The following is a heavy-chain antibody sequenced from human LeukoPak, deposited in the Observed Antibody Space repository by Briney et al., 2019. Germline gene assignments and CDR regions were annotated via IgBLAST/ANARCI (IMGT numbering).Heavy chain of an antibody. CDR3: ARPRGCGSSRCNNFDY. D-gene: IGHD2-2*01. V-gene: IGHV3-21*01. CDR1: GFTLSSYT. CDR2: FSSSGRYI. Sequence: GGSLRLSCAASGFTLSSYTMNWVRQAPGKGLEWVSSFSSSGRYIYYVDSVKGRFTISGDNAKNSLYLQMNSLRAEDTAVYYCARPRGCGSSRCNNFDYWGQGTLVTVSS. J-gene: IGHJ4*02.